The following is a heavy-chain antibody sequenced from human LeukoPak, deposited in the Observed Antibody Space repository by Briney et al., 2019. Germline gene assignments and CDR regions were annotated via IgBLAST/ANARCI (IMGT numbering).Heavy chain of an antibody. D-gene: IGHD3-10*01. CDR3: ARLNEYYGSGIYYAIPQKFDY. CDR1: GGSFSGYY. CDR2: INHSGST. Sequence: SETLSLTCAVYGGSFSGYYWSWIRQPPGKGLEWIGEINHSGSTNYNPSLKSRVTISVDTSKNQFSLKLSSVTAADTAVYYCARLNEYYGSGIYYAIPQKFDYGGREPLVTVSS. V-gene: IGHV4-34*01. J-gene: IGHJ4*02.